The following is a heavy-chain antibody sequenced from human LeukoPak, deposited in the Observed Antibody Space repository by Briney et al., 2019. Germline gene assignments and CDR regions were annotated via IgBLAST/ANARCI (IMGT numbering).Heavy chain of an antibody. J-gene: IGHJ4*02. D-gene: IGHD6-13*01. CDR1: GYSFPTYW. V-gene: IGHV5-51*01. CDR2: IYPGDSDT. CDR3: ARVGGAEYSSSQPFDY. Sequence: GESLKISCKGSGYSFPTYWIGWVRQMPGEGLEWMGIIYPGDSDTTYSPSFQGQVTISADKSISTAYLQWSSLKASDTAIYYCARVGGAEYSSSQPFDYWGRRPLVTVSS.